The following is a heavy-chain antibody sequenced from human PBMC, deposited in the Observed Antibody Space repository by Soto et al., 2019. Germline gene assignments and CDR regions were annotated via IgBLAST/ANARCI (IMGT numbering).Heavy chain of an antibody. V-gene: IGHV4-4*02. Sequence: QVLLQESGPGLVQPSGTLSLSCAVSGDSISSNYYWGWVRQTPGKGLEWLGDISHIGSVNYSPSLMSRVTISMDRSGNQFSLKLNSVTAAGTVVYYCVRSFGWYAIDYWGQGTLVIVSS. CDR1: GDSISSNYY. J-gene: IGHJ4*02. D-gene: IGHD6-19*01. CDR2: ISHIGSV. CDR3: VRSFGWYAIDY.